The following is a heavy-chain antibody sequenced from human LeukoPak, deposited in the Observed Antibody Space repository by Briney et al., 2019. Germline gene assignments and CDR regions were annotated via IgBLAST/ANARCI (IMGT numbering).Heavy chain of an antibody. Sequence: GGSLRLSCAASGFTFSSYSMNWVRQAPGKGLEWVSSISSSSSYIYYADSVKGRFTISRDNAKNSLYLQMNSLRAEDTAVYYCARTPPSGNYPHFDYWGQGTLVTVSS. D-gene: IGHD1-26*01. V-gene: IGHV3-21*04. CDR3: ARTPPSGNYPHFDY. CDR1: GFTFSSYS. CDR2: ISSSSSYI. J-gene: IGHJ4*02.